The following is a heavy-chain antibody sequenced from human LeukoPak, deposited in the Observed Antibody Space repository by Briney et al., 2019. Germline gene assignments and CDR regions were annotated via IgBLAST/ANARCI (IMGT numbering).Heavy chain of an antibody. CDR2: IWYDGSNK. CDR3: AKVYSYYYDSSAGRNSFDI. Sequence: GGSLRLSCAASGFTFSSYGMHWVRQAPGKGLEWVAVIWYDGSNKYYADSVKGRFTISRDNSKNTLYLQMNSLRAEDTAVYYCAKVYSYYYDSSAGRNSFDIWGQGTMVTVSS. V-gene: IGHV3-33*06. CDR1: GFTFSSYG. D-gene: IGHD3-22*01. J-gene: IGHJ3*02.